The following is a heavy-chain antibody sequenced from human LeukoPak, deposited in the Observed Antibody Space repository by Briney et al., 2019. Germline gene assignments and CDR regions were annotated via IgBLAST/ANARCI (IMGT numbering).Heavy chain of an antibody. Sequence: ASVKVSCKASGYTFTSYAMHWVRQAPGQRLEWMGWINAGNGNTKYSQKFQGRVTITTDESTSTAYMELSSLRSEDTAVYYCASGPYDFWSGYPNAEYFQHWGQGTLVTVSS. V-gene: IGHV1-3*01. CDR3: ASGPYDFWSGYPNAEYFQH. D-gene: IGHD3-3*01. CDR2: INAGNGNT. CDR1: GYTFTSYA. J-gene: IGHJ1*01.